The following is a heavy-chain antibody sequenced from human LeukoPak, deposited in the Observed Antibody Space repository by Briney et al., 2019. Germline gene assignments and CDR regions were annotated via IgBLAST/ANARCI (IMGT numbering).Heavy chain of an antibody. J-gene: IGHJ5*02. V-gene: IGHV1-2*02. Sequence: ASVKVSCKASGYTFTGYYMHWVRQAPGQGLEWMGWINPNSGGTNYAQKFQGRVTMTRDTSISTAYMELSRLRSDDTAVYYCARDFGYYDILKGNWFDPWGQGTLVTVSS. D-gene: IGHD3-9*01. CDR2: INPNSGGT. CDR1: GYTFTGYY. CDR3: ARDFGYYDILKGNWFDP.